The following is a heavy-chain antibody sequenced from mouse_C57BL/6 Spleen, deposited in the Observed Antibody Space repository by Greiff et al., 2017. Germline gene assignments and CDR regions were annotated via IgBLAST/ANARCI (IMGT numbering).Heavy chain of an antibody. CDR2: INPNNGGT. D-gene: IGHD2-2*01. CDR3: ARVTMVTTVDY. CDR1: GYTFTDYY. V-gene: IGHV1-26*01. Sequence: EVQLQQSGPELVKPGASVKISCKASGYTFTDYYMNWVKQSHGKSLEWIGDINPNNGGTSYNQKFKGKATLTVDKSSSTAYMELRSLTSEDSAVYYCARVTMVTTVDYWGQGTTLTVSS. J-gene: IGHJ2*01.